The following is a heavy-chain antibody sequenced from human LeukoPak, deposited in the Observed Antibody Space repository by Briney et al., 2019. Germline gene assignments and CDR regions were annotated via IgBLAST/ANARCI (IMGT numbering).Heavy chain of an antibody. CDR2: INPNSGGT. D-gene: IGHD7-27*01. V-gene: IGHV1-2*02. CDR3: ARDRTPQLGIDVGNWFDP. J-gene: IGHJ5*02. Sequence: ASVKVSCKASGYTFTGYYMHWVRQAPGQGLEWMGWINPNSGGTNYAQKFQGRVTMTRDTSISTAYMELSRLRSDDTAVYYCARDRTPQLGIDVGNWFDPWGQGTLVTVSS. CDR1: GYTFTGYY.